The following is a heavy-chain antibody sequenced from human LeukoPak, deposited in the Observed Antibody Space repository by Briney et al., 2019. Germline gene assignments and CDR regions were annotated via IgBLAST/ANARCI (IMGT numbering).Heavy chain of an antibody. CDR1: GFTFSSYW. D-gene: IGHD2-15*01. Sequence: GGSLRLSCAASGFTFSSYWMSWVRQAPGKGLEWVANIKQDGSEKYYVDSVKGRFTISRDNAKNSLYLQMNSLRAEDTAVYYCAKDAKRYCSGGSCYSDFDYWGQGTLVTVSS. J-gene: IGHJ4*02. V-gene: IGHV3-7*01. CDR2: IKQDGSEK. CDR3: AKDAKRYCSGGSCYSDFDY.